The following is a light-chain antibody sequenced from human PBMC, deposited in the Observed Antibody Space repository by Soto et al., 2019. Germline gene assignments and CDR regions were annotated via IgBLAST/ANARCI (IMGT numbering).Light chain of an antibody. CDR1: SSDVGSYNL. CDR3: ETWGSNTWV. CDR2: EGS. Sequence: QSALTQPASVSGSPGQSITISCTGTSSDVGSYNLVSWYQQHPGKAPKLMIYEGSKRPSGVSNRFSGSKSGNTASLTISGLQAEDEADYYCETWGSNTWVFGGGTKVTVL. J-gene: IGLJ3*02. V-gene: IGLV2-23*01.